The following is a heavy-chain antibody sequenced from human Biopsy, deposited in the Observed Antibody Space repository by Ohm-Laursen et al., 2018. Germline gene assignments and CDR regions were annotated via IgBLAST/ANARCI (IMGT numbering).Heavy chain of an antibody. J-gene: IGHJ4*02. CDR1: EYTLTELP. D-gene: IGHD1-1*01. CDR2: FDPEHGET. Sequence: SVKVSCKVSEYTLTELPIHWVRQAPGQGLEWMGGFDPEHGETLYAQKFQGRVTMTEDTSTDTAYMELSSLRSEDTAVYYYAADINVWNVNYWGQGTQVTVSS. V-gene: IGHV1-24*01. CDR3: AADINVWNVNY.